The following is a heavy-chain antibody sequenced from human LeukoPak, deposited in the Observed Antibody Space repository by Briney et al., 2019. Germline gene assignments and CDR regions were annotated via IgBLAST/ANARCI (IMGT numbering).Heavy chain of an antibody. V-gene: IGHV4-59*01. CDR1: GGSISSYY. Sequence: SETLSLTCTVSGGSISSYYWSWIRQPPGKGLGWIGYIYYSGSTNYNPSLKSRVTISVDTSKNQFSLKLSSVTAADTAVYYCARGNGDYRGYYFDYWGQGTLVTVSS. CDR3: ARGNGDYRGYYFDY. J-gene: IGHJ4*02. D-gene: IGHD4-17*01. CDR2: IYYSGST.